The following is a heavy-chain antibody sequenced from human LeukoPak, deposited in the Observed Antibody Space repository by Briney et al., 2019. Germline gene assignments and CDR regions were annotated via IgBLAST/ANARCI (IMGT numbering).Heavy chain of an antibody. D-gene: IGHD3-22*01. Sequence: SETLSLTCTVSGGSISSYYWIWIRQPPGKGLEWIGYLHYSGTTNYNPSLQSRVTMSVDTSKNQFSLKLSSVTAADTAVYYCARDSPRDYYDSSGYYYYAFGIWGQGTMVTVSS. CDR2: LHYSGTT. CDR1: GGSISSYY. J-gene: IGHJ3*02. V-gene: IGHV4-59*12. CDR3: ARDSPRDYYDSSGYYYYAFGI.